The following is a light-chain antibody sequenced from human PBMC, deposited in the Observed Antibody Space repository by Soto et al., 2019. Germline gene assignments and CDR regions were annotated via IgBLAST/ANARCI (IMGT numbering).Light chain of an antibody. CDR2: GAS. CDR3: KQYNNWPPLT. CDR1: QSVSSN. Sequence: EIVMTQSPATLSVSPGERATLSCRASQSVSSNLAWYQQKPGQAPRLLIYGASTRATGIPARFSGSGSETEFTLTISSLQSEDFTVYYCKQYNNWPPLTFGGGTKVEIK. V-gene: IGKV3-15*01. J-gene: IGKJ4*01.